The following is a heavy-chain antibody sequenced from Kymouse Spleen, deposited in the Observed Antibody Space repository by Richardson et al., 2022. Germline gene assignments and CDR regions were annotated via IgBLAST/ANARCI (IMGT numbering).Heavy chain of an antibody. V-gene: IGHV4-34*01. CDR1: GGSFSGYY. J-gene: IGHJ5*02. CDR2: INHSGST. D-gene: IGHD1-7*01. Sequence: QVQLQQWGAGLLKPSETLSLTCAVYGGSFSGYYWSWIRQPPGKGLEWIGEINHSGSTNYNPSLKSRVTISVDTSKNQFSLKLSSVTAADTAVYYCARGRGWNYLNWFDPWGQGTLVTVSS. CDR3: ARGRGWNYLNWFDP.